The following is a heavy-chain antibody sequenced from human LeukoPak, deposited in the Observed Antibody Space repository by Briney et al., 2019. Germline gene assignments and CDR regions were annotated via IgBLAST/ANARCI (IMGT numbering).Heavy chain of an antibody. CDR1: GFTFNLYE. Sequence: GGSLRLSCAASGFTFNLYEMNWVRQAPGKGLEWLSYISSSGRTIYYADSVKGRFTISRDNAKNSLYLQMNSLRVEDTAVYYCARAGKGPAATVRWFDPWGQGTLVTVSS. J-gene: IGHJ5*02. V-gene: IGHV3-48*03. CDR2: ISSSGRTI. D-gene: IGHD2-2*01. CDR3: ARAGKGPAATVRWFDP.